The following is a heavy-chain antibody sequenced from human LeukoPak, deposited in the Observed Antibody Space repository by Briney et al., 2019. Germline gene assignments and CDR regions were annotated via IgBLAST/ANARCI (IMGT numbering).Heavy chain of an antibody. V-gene: IGHV3-48*01. CDR1: VFTFGSYS. D-gene: IGHD1-20*01. J-gene: IGHJ4*02. CDR2: ISSGSRTI. Sequence: GGSLRLSCAASVFTFGSYSMNWVRQAPGKGLEWISYISSGSRTIYYADSVEGRFTVSRDNAKNSLYLQMRSLRAEDTAVYYCARESITGHRDFDYWGQGTLVTVSS. CDR3: ARESITGHRDFDY.